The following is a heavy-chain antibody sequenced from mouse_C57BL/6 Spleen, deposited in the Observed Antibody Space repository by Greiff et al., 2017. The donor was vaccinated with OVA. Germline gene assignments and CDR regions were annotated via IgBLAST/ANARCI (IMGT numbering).Heavy chain of an antibody. Sequence: EVQLQQSGPELVKPGASVKMSCKASGYTFTDYNMHWVKQSHGKSLEWIGYINPNNGGTSYNQKFKGKATLTVNKSSSTAYMELRSLTSEDSAVYYCARSSYYYGSSYGWYFDVWGTGTTVTVSS. D-gene: IGHD1-1*01. CDR1: GYTFTDYN. CDR3: ARSSYYYGSSYGWYFDV. CDR2: INPNNGGT. J-gene: IGHJ1*03. V-gene: IGHV1-22*01.